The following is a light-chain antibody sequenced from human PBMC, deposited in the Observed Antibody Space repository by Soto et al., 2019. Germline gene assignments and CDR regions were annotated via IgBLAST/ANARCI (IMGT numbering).Light chain of an antibody. J-gene: IGKJ1*01. CDR3: QQSYTAPRT. CDR1: QSITSY. Sequence: DIQMTQSPSSLSASVGDSVTITCRASQSITSYLNWYQQKPGKAPKLLIYAASNLQSGVPSRFIGGGSGTDFTLTISSLQPEDFATYYCQQSYTAPRTFGQGTKVEIK. CDR2: AAS. V-gene: IGKV1-39*01.